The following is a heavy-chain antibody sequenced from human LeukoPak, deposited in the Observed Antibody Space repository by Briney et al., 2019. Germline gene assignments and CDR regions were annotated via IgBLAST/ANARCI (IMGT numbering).Heavy chain of an antibody. V-gene: IGHV3-21*01. CDR2: ISSSSSYI. Sequence: GASLRLSCAASGFTFSNYAMSWVRQAPGKGLEWVSSISSSSSYIYYADSVKGRFTISRDNAKNSLYLQMNSLRAEDTAVYYCAREPPYCSSTSCYYTFDYWGQGTLVTVSS. D-gene: IGHD2-2*01. J-gene: IGHJ4*02. CDR1: GFTFSNYA. CDR3: AREPPYCSSTSCYYTFDY.